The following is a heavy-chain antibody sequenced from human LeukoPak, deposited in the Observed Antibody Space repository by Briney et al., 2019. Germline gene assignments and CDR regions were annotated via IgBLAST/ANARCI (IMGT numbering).Heavy chain of an antibody. Sequence: GGSLRLSCAASGFTFSSYGMHWVRRAPGKGLEWVAFIRYDGSNKYYADSVKGRFTISRDNSKNTLYLQMNSLRAEDTAVYYCAKDLTTVTTQQIWGQGTMVTVSS. D-gene: IGHD4-17*01. V-gene: IGHV3-30*02. CDR2: IRYDGSNK. CDR1: GFTFSSYG. CDR3: AKDLTTVTTQQI. J-gene: IGHJ3*02.